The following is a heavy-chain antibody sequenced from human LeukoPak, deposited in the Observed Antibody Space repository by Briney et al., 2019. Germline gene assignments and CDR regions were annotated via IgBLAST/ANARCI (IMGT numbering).Heavy chain of an antibody. V-gene: IGHV3-9*01. CDR1: GFTFDDYA. J-gene: IGHJ3*02. Sequence: GGSLRLSCAASGFTFDDYAMHWVRQAPGKGLEWVSGISWNSGSIGYADSVKGRFTISRDNSKNTLHLQMNSLRVEDTALYYCAGRRDGFDIWGQGTMVTVSS. CDR2: ISWNSGSI. CDR3: AGRRDGFDI.